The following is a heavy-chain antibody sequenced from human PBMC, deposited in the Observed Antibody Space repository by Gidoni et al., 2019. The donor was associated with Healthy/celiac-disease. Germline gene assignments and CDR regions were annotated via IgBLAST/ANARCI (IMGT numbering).Heavy chain of an antibody. CDR2: IRSKAYGGTT. J-gene: IGHJ6*02. Sequence: EVQLVESGGGLVQPGRSLRLSCTASGFTFGDYALSWVRQAPGKGLEWVGFIRSKAYGGTTEYAASVKGRFTISRDDSKSIAYLQMNSLKTEDTAVYYCTRYSSGYYPYYYGMDVWGQGTTVTVSS. CDR3: TRYSSGYYPYYYGMDV. CDR1: GFTFGDYA. V-gene: IGHV3-49*04. D-gene: IGHD3-22*01.